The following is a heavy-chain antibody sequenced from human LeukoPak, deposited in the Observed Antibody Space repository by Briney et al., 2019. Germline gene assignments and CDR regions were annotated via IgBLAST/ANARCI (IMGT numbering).Heavy chain of an antibody. CDR2: MNPNSGNT. J-gene: IGHJ5*02. CDR3: ARIASGSLGNWFDP. V-gene: IGHV1-8*03. Sequence: ASVKVSCKASGYTFTSYDINWVRQATGQGLEWMGWMNPNSGNTGYAQKFQGRVTITRNTSISTAYMELSSLRSEDTAVYYCARIASGSLGNWFDPWGQGTLVIVSS. D-gene: IGHD1-26*01. CDR1: GYTFTSYD.